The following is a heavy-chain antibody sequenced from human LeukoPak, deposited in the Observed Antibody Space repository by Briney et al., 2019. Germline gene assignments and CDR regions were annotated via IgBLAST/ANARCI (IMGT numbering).Heavy chain of an antibody. CDR3: AKDYYGSGSYFPHDAFDI. V-gene: IGHV3-23*01. D-gene: IGHD3-10*01. J-gene: IGHJ3*02. Sequence: PGGSLRLSCAASGFTFRSYAMSWVRQAPGKGLEWVSDISGSGGSTYYADSVKGRFTISRDNSKNTLYLQMNRLRAEDTAVYYCAKDYYGSGSYFPHDAFDIWGQGTMVTVSS. CDR2: ISGSGGST. CDR1: GFTFRSYA.